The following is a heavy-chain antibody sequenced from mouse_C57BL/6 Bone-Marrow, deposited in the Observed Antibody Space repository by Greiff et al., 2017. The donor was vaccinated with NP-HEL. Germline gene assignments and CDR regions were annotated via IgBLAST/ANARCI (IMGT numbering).Heavy chain of an antibody. D-gene: IGHD4-1*01. V-gene: IGHV5-4*01. CDR1: GFTFSSYA. J-gene: IGHJ2*01. CDR2: ISDGGSYT. CDR3: ARDLLTGYFDY. Sequence: EVNLVESGGGLVKPGGSLKLSCAASGFTFSSYAMSWVRQTPEKRLEWVATISDGGSYTYYPDNVKGRFTISRDNAKNNLYLQMSHLKSEDTAMYYCARDLLTGYFDYWGQGTTLTVSS.